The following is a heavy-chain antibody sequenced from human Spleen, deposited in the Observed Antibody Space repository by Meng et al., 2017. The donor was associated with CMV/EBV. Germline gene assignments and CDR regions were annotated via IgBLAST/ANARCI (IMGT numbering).Heavy chain of an antibody. V-gene: IGHV1-69*04. D-gene: IGHD2-2*01. J-gene: IGHJ4*02. Sequence: SVKVSCKASGGTFSSYTISWVRQAPGQGLEWMGRIIPILGIANYAQKFQGRVTITADKSTSTAYMELSSLRSEDTAVYYCERDSRRVGVVPAAMGYWGQGTLVTVSS. CDR3: ERDSRRVGVVPAAMGY. CDR2: IIPILGIA. CDR1: GGTFSSYT.